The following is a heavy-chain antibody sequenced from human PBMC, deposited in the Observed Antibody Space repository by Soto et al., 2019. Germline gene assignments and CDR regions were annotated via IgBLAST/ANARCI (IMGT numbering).Heavy chain of an antibody. Sequence: PGGSLRLSCAASGFTFSTYSMNWVRQAPGKGLEWVSYISTSGTTIYYADSVKGRSTISRDNARKSLYLQMNSLRAEDTAVYYCARDHHEGLSGYSPPLFDYWGHGTLVTAPQ. CDR1: GFTFSTYS. J-gene: IGHJ4*01. CDR2: ISTSGTTI. CDR3: ARDHHEGLSGYSPPLFDY. D-gene: IGHD3-22*01. V-gene: IGHV3-48*01.